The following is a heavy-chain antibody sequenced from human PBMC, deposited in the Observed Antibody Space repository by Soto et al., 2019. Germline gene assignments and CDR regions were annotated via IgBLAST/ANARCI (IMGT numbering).Heavy chain of an antibody. V-gene: IGHV3-30*03. Sequence: GGSLRLSCAASGFTFSSYGMHWVRQAPGKGLEWVAVISHDGSNEYYSDSVKGRFTISRDKSKNTLYLQMNSLRPEDTAVYYCATESLCYYGSGWYWDYWGQGTLVTVSS. J-gene: IGHJ4*02. D-gene: IGHD3-10*01. CDR2: ISHDGSNE. CDR1: GFTFSSYG. CDR3: ATESLCYYGSGWYWDY.